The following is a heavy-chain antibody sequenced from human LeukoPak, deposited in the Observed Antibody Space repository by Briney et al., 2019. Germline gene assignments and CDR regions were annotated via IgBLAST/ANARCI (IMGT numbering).Heavy chain of an antibody. D-gene: IGHD3-10*01. CDR2: ISSSGSTI. J-gene: IGHJ4*02. CDR1: GFTFSSYE. CDR3: VKGHHYGSGSYWV. Sequence: GGSLRLSCAASGFTFSSYEMNWVRQAPGKGLEWVSYISSSGSTIYYADSVKGRFTISRDNSKNTLYLQMNSLRAEDTAVYYCVKGHHYGSGSYWVWGQGTLVTVSS. V-gene: IGHV3-48*03.